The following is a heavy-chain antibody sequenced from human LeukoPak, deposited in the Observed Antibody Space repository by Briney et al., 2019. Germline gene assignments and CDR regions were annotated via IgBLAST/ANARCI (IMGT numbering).Heavy chain of an antibody. V-gene: IGHV3-74*01. Sequence: GGSLRLSRAASGFTLSSNWMHWVRHAPGKGLEWVSRINNDGSTTDYADSVRGRFTVSRDNAKNTLYLQMNSLRGEDTAVYYCAREVVTTGRHYDYWGQGTLVTVSS. J-gene: IGHJ4*02. D-gene: IGHD1-1*01. CDR3: AREVVTTGRHYDY. CDR2: INNDGSTT. CDR1: GFTLSSNW.